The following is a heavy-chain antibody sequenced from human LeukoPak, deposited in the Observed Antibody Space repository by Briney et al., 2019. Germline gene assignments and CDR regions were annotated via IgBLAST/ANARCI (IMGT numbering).Heavy chain of an antibody. CDR3: ARDPYSGNYGAYYYYYMDV. J-gene: IGHJ6*03. V-gene: IGHV3-48*03. D-gene: IGHD1-26*01. CDR2: ISSSGSTI. Sequence: GGSLRLSCAASGFTFSSYEMHWVRQAPGKGLEWVSYISSSGSTIYYADSVKGRFTISRDNAKNSLYLQMDSLRVEDTAEYYCARDPYSGNYGAYYYYYMDVWGKGTTVTVSS. CDR1: GFTFSSYE.